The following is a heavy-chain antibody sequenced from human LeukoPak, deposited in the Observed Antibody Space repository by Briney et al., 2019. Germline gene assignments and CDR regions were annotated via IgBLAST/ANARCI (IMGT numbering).Heavy chain of an antibody. V-gene: IGHV3-7*04. CDR3: ARDYGYKLDF. J-gene: IGHJ4*02. CDR2: MNPDGSKK. CDR1: GXTFSNYW. D-gene: IGHD5-24*01. Sequence: PGGSLRLSCAASGXTFSNYWMSWVRQAPGKGLEWVANMNPDGSKKYYLDSVKGRFTISRDNAKNSLYLQMNSLRAEDAAVYYCARDYGYKLDFWGQGTLVTVSS.